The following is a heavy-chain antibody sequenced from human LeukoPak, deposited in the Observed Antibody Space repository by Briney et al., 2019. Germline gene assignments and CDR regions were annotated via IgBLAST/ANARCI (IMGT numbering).Heavy chain of an antibody. J-gene: IGHJ3*02. CDR1: GGSISSYY. V-gene: IGHV4-59*12. Sequence: PSETLSLTCTVSGGSISSYYWSWIRQPPGKGLEWIGYIFYSGSTNYNPSLKSRVTMSVDTSKNQFSLKLSSVTAADTAVYYCARGSGLRHYYDSSGYYYVNAFDIWGQGTMVTVSS. CDR3: ARGSGLRHYYDSSGYYYVNAFDI. D-gene: IGHD3-22*01. CDR2: IFYSGST.